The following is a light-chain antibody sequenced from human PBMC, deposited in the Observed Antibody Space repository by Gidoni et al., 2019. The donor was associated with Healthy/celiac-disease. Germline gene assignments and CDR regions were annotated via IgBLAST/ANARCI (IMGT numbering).Light chain of an antibody. CDR1: SSNIGSNT. CDR3: AAWDDSLNGRV. CDR2: STN. J-gene: IGLJ3*02. V-gene: IGLV1-44*01. Sequence: QSVLTQPPSAYGTPGQRVTISCSGSSSNIGSNTVNWYQQLPGTAHKLLIYSTNQRPSGVPDRFSGSKSGTSASLAISGLQSEDEADYYCAAWDDSLNGRVFGGGTKLTVL.